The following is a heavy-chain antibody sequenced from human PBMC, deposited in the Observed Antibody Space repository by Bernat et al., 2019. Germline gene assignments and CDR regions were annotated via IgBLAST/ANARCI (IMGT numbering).Heavy chain of an antibody. D-gene: IGHD6-19*01. V-gene: IGHV3-7*01. CDR1: GFTFSSYW. CDR3: ARVKSSNGWSPFDY. Sequence: EVQLVESGGGLVQPGGSLRLSCAASGFTFSSYWMSWVRQAPGKGLEWVANIKQDGSEKYYVDSVKARFTISRDNAKNSLYLQMNSLRAEDTAVYYCARVKSSNGWSPFDYWGQGILVTVSS. J-gene: IGHJ4*02. CDR2: IKQDGSEK.